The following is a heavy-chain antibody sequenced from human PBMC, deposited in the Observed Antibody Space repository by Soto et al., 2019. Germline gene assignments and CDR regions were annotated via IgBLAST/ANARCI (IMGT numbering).Heavy chain of an antibody. Sequence: SVKVSCKASGGTFSSYAISWVRQAPGQGLEWMGGIIPIFGTANYAQKFQGRVTITADESTSTAYMELSSLRSEDTAVYYCARGIHDCSSTSCYMTRYYYYGMDVWGQGTTVTVSS. CDR2: IIPIFGTA. J-gene: IGHJ6*02. CDR3: ARGIHDCSSTSCYMTRYYYYGMDV. CDR1: GGTFSSYA. V-gene: IGHV1-69*13. D-gene: IGHD2-2*01.